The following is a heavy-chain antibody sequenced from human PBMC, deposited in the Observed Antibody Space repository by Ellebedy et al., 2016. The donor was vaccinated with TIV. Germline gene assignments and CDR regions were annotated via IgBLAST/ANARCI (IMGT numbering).Heavy chain of an antibody. CDR1: GFIFSNYA. Sequence: GESLKISCEGSGFIFSNYAMHWVRQAPGKGLEWVAIISGDERRKLYADSVKGRFTVCRDNSKSTLFLHMDSLKVEDSGVYYCAKVPEKWVWYFQEWGLGKLVTVSS. J-gene: IGHJ1*01. D-gene: IGHD2-21*01. CDR2: ISGDERRK. V-gene: IGHV3-30*18. CDR3: AKVPEKWVWYFQE.